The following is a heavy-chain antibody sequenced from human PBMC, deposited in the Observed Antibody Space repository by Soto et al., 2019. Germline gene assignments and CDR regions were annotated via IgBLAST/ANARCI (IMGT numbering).Heavy chain of an antibody. Sequence: QVQLVQSGAEVKEPGDSVRVSCEGSGYTFTAYHIHWVRQAPGHGLEWMGWINPKFGDTTYAQDFQGRGSMTRDRSISTVYMELSRLTSDDTAIYYCARNMDYYYGRGSGNGHGVWGQGTTVTVFS. CDR1: GYTFTAYH. J-gene: IGHJ6*02. CDR3: ARNMDYYYGRGSGNGHGV. V-gene: IGHV1-2*02. CDR2: INPKFGDT. D-gene: IGHD3-10*02.